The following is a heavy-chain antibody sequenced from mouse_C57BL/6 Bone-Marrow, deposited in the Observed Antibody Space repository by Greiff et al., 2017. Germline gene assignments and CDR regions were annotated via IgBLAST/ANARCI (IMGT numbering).Heavy chain of an antibody. V-gene: IGHV1-55*01. Sequence: QVQLQQPGAELVQPGASVKMSCKASGSTFTSYWITWVQQRPGQGLEWIGDIYPTSGRTNYNEKFKSKAILTVATSSNTAYMQLSSLTSEDSAVFYCARSGPLGRSFDYWGQGTTLTVSS. J-gene: IGHJ2*01. CDR3: ARSGPLGRSFDY. CDR2: IYPTSGRT. CDR1: GSTFTSYW. D-gene: IGHD4-1*01.